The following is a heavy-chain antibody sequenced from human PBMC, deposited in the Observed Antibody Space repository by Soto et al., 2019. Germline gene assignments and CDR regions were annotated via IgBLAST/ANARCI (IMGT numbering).Heavy chain of an antibody. CDR1: DGSISSGGYY. D-gene: IGHD3-10*01. V-gene: IGHV4-30-4*08. Sequence: SETLSLTCTVSDGSISSGGYYWNWIRQQPGKGLEWIGYIYYSGSTYYNPSLKSRVTISVDTSRGQFSLKLTSVTAADTAFYYCAVRGVLTTFDYWGQGALVTGSS. CDR3: AVRGVLTTFDY. CDR2: IYYSGST. J-gene: IGHJ4*02.